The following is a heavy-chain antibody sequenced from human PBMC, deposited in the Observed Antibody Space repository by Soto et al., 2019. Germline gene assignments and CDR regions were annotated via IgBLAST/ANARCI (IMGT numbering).Heavy chain of an antibody. D-gene: IGHD2-2*01. CDR3: AKFYCISTMCQAPAAKSTGGFEI. CDR1: GFTFSSYA. CDR2: ISGSGVST. Sequence: EPQLLESGGGLGHPGGSLRLSCAASGFTFSSYAMSWVRQAPGKGLEWVAAISGSGVSTYYADSVRGRSTISSDNSKKTVDLQMNSLRAEDTAVYYCAKFYCISTMCQAPAAKSTGGFEIWGQVTLVTVSS. J-gene: IGHJ3*02. V-gene: IGHV3-23*01.